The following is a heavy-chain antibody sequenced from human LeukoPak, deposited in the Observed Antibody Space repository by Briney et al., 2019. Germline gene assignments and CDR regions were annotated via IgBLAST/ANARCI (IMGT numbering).Heavy chain of an antibody. J-gene: IGHJ6*02. CDR2: ITSILGIA. Sequence: ASVKVSCKASGGTFSSYAISWVRQAPGQGLEWMGRITSILGIANYAQKFQGRVTITADKSTSTAYMELSSLRSEDTAVYYCARARTTGFYYYYGMDVWGQGTTVTVSS. CDR3: ARARTTGFYYYYGMDV. D-gene: IGHD2-8*02. CDR1: GGTFSSYA. V-gene: IGHV1-69*04.